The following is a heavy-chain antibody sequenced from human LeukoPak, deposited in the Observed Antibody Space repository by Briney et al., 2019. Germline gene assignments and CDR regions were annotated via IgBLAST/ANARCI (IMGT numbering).Heavy chain of an antibody. J-gene: IGHJ5*02. D-gene: IGHD3-22*01. CDR2: ISYDGSIK. V-gene: IGHV3-30*04. Sequence: GGSLRLSCAASGFTFSSYAMHWVRQAPGKGLEWVALISYDGSIKYYADSVKGRFTISRDNSKNTLYLQMNSLRAEDTAVYYCAKGPYYYDSSGYYGRSWGQGTLVTVSS. CDR1: GFTFSSYA. CDR3: AKGPYYYDSSGYYGRS.